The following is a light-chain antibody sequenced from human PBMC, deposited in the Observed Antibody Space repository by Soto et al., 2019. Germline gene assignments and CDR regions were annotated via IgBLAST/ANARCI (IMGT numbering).Light chain of an antibody. CDR1: QSVTNNY. Sequence: EIVLTQSPGTLSVSPGERATLSCRASQSVTNNYLDWFQQKPGQAPRLLIYDASIRADGIPDRFSGSGSETDFTLTISRLESEDSAVYYCQQCSFSPRTFGQGTKVEIK. CDR3: QQCSFSPRT. J-gene: IGKJ1*01. V-gene: IGKV3-20*01. CDR2: DAS.